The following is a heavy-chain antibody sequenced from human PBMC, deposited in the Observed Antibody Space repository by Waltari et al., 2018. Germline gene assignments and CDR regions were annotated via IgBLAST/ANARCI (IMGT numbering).Heavy chain of an antibody. CDR2: IYSGGST. Sequence: EVQLLESGGGLVQPGGSLRLSCAASGFTFSSYAMSWVRQAPGKGLEWVSVIYSGGSTYYEDSGKGRFTISRENSKNTLYLQRNSLRAEDTAVYYCAKAARGSMAHCHFDYWGQGTLVTVSS. CDR3: AKAARGSMAHCHFDY. D-gene: IGHD3-10*01. J-gene: IGHJ4*02. CDR1: GFTFSSYA. V-gene: IGHV3-23*03.